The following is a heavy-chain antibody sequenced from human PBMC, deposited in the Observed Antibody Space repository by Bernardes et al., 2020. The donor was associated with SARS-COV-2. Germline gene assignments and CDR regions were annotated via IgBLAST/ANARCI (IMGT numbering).Heavy chain of an antibody. CDR2: ISNSGSVL. D-gene: IGHD4-17*01. V-gene: IGHV3-11*01. CDR1: GSLYSDYY. J-gene: IGHJ5*02. CDR3: ARDATVGRFDP. Sequence: GGSLTLPCPASGSLYSDYYVTWTRQPPGKGLDGVSSISNSGSVLYYADSVKGRFTISRDNAKNSLYLQMNSLRAEDTAVYYCARDATVGRFDPWGQGTLVTVSS.